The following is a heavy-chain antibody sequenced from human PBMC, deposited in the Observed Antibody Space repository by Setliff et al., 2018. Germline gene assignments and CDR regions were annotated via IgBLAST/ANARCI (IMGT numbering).Heavy chain of an antibody. CDR3: ASAGHSGSWFPFDAFHI. Sequence: GGSLRLSCAASGFTFSTHSMNWVRQAPGKGLEWVSSISRSSTYIYYADSMKGRFTISRDNAKNSLYLQMNSLRAEDTAVYYCASAGHSGSWFPFDAFHIWGQGTMGTV. D-gene: IGHD6-13*01. V-gene: IGHV3-21*01. J-gene: IGHJ3*02. CDR1: GFTFSTHS. CDR2: ISRSSTYI.